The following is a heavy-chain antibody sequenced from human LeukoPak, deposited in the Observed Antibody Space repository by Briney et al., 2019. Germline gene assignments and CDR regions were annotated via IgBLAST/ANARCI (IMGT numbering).Heavy chain of an antibody. J-gene: IGHJ4*02. CDR2: IKQDGSDK. V-gene: IGHV3-7*05. Sequence: GGSLRLSCAASGFTFSNYWMSWVRQAPGKGLEWVANIKQDGSDKYYVDSVKGRFTISRDNAKNSLYLQMNSLRAEDTAVYYCARHVRIFGMVSYFDYWGQGTLVTVSP. D-gene: IGHD3-3*01. CDR3: ARHVRIFGMVSYFDY. CDR1: GFTFSNYW.